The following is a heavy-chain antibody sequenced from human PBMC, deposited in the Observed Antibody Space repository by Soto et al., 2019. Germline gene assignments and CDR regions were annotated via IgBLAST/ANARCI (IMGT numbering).Heavy chain of an antibody. CDR1: GVSISNYY. V-gene: IGHV2-70*18. J-gene: IGHJ6*02. CDR3: ARIRGLYYYGMDV. CDR2: IDWDDDK. Sequence: TLSLTCTVSGVSISNYYWSWIRQPPGKALEWLALIDWDDDKYYSTSLKTRLTIPKDTSKNQVVLTMTNMDPVDPAPYYCARIRGLYYYGMDVWGQGTTVTVSS.